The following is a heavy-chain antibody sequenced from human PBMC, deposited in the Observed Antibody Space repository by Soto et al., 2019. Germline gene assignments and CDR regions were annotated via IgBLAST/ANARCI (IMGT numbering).Heavy chain of an antibody. D-gene: IGHD6-13*01. J-gene: IGHJ5*02. CDR3: ARSFTGYISIWGCFDP. CDR2: IFYNGNT. CDR1: GGSISGYY. Sequence: SETLSLTCTVSGGSISGYYWSWIRQSPGKGLEWIGFIFYNGNTIYNPSLKSRVAISVDTSRNQFSLKLTSVTAADTAVYYCARSFTGYISIWGCFDPWGRGTLVTVSS. V-gene: IGHV4-59*01.